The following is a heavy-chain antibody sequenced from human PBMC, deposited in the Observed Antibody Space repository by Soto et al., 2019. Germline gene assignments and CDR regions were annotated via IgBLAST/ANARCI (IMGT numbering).Heavy chain of an antibody. Sequence: SLRLPCTVSGCTIGDYAMRWVRQAPGKGLEWVEGSSWNSGSIGYADSVKGRFTISRANATTSLYLPLNRLTAEATALYYCAKAILGGSRYGFDYWGQGTLVTVSS. J-gene: IGHJ4*02. CDR1: GCTIGDYA. CDR3: AKAILGGSRYGFDY. V-gene: IGHV3-9*01. D-gene: IGHD2-15*01. CDR2: SSWNSGSI.